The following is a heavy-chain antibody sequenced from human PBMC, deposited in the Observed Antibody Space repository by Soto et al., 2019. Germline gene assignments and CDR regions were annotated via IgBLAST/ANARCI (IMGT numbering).Heavy chain of an antibody. CDR1: GFTVGTNY. V-gene: IGHV3-66*01. D-gene: IGHD4-4*01. CDR2: IYAAGLT. Sequence: EVRLVESGGGLVQPGESLRLSCEASGFTVGTNYISWVRQSPGKGLEWVSVIYAAGLTYYPDSVKGRFTISRDKSLNTVSLQMSSLRVDDTAVYYCARAIVTPGTYYIDVWGKGTTVTVSS. J-gene: IGHJ6*03. CDR3: ARAIVTPGTYYIDV.